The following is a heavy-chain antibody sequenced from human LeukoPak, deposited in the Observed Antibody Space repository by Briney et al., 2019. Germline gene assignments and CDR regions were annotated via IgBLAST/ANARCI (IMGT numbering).Heavy chain of an antibody. J-gene: IGHJ5*02. Sequence: GRSLRLPCAASGFTSTSYDVHWVRQAPGKGLDWVALIWDDGNNKYYADSVKGRFTISRDNSKNTLYLQMNSLRAEDTAVYYCARDNGEWRLIWFDQWGQGSLVTVSS. CDR2: IWDDGNNK. CDR3: ARDNGEWRLIWFDQ. CDR1: GFTSTSYD. D-gene: IGHD2-8*01. V-gene: IGHV3-33*01.